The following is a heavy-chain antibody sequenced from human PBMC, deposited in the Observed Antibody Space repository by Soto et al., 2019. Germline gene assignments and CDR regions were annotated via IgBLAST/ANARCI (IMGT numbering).Heavy chain of an antibody. V-gene: IGHV4-59*08. Sequence: SETLSLTCTVSGGSISSYYWSWIRQPPGKGLEWIGYIYYGGSTNYNPSLKSRVTISVDTSKNQFSLKLSSVTAADTAVYYCARRYGGTLDYRGQGTLVTVSS. CDR3: ARRYGGTLDY. CDR2: IYYGGST. J-gene: IGHJ4*02. CDR1: GGSISSYY. D-gene: IGHD4-17*01.